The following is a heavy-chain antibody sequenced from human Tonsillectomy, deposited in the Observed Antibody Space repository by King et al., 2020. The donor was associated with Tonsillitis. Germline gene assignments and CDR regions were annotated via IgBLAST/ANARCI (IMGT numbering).Heavy chain of an antibody. V-gene: IGHV5-51*01. CDR2: IYPGDSDT. Sequence: VQLVESGAEVKKPGESLKISCKGSGYSFTSYWIGWVRQMPGKGLEWMGSIYPGDSDTRYSPSFQGQVTISADKSISTAYLQWSSLKASDTAMYYCARLGPYLGATRPFDYWGQGTLVTVSS. J-gene: IGHJ4*02. CDR1: GYSFTSYW. D-gene: IGHD1-26*01. CDR3: ARLGPYLGATRPFDY.